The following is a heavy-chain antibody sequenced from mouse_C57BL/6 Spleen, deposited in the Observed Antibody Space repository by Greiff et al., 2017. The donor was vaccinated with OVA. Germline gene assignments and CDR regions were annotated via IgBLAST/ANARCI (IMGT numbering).Heavy chain of an antibody. Sequence: QVQLKESGAELVRPGASVTLSCKASGYTFTDYEMHWVKQTPVHGLEWIGAIDPETGGTAYNQKFKGKAILTADKSSSTAYMELRSLTSEDSAVYYCTSPFYYDYDGFAYWGQGTLVTVSA. CDR2: IDPETGGT. CDR1: GYTFTDYE. V-gene: IGHV1-15*01. J-gene: IGHJ3*01. CDR3: TSPFYYDYDGFAY. D-gene: IGHD2-4*01.